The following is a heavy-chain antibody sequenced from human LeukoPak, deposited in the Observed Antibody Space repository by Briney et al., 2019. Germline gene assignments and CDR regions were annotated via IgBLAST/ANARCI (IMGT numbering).Heavy chain of an antibody. J-gene: IGHJ4*02. CDR2: ISGSGGST. D-gene: IGHD3-3*01. Sequence: GGSLRLPCAASGFTFSSYAMSWVRQAPGKGLEWVSAISGSGGSTYYADSVKGRFTISRDNSKNTLYLQMNSLRAEDTAVYYCAKSVKTRITIFGVVARNDYWGQGTLVTVSS. CDR3: AKSVKTRITIFGVVARNDY. CDR1: GFTFSSYA. V-gene: IGHV3-23*01.